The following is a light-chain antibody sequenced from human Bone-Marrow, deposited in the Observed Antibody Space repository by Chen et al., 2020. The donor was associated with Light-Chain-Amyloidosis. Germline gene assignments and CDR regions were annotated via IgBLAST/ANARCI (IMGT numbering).Light chain of an antibody. Sequence: DIQMTQPPSSLSASVGDRVTMTCRASQGISTSLAWYQQKPGKAPKLLLYAASRLESGVPSRFSGSGSGTEYTLTISSLQPEDFATYYCQQYYSTPLYTFGQGTKLEMK. CDR1: QGISTS. J-gene: IGKJ2*01. CDR3: QQYYSTPLYT. V-gene: IGKV1-NL1*01. CDR2: AAS.